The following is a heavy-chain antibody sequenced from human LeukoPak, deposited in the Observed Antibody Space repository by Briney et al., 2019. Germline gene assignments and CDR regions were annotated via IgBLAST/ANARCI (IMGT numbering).Heavy chain of an antibody. Sequence: SETLSLTCTVSGGSINSYYWSWIRQPPGKGLEWIGYIYHSGSTNYNPSLKSRVTISVDTSKNQFSLKLTSVTAADTAVYYCARETSGSYPSHFDYWGQGTLVTVSS. D-gene: IGHD3-10*01. CDR1: GGSINSYY. V-gene: IGHV4-59*01. CDR2: IYHSGST. CDR3: ARETSGSYPSHFDY. J-gene: IGHJ4*02.